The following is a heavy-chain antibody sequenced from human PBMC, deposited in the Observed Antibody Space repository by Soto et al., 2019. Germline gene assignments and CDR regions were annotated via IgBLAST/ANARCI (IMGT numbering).Heavy chain of an antibody. CDR3: VKGNGWS. D-gene: IGHD6-19*01. CDR2: VKSKTDGGTT. Sequence: GGSLRLSCAASGFTFTNAWMNWVRQAPGKGLEWVGRVKSKTDGGTTDYAAPVKGRFTISRDDSKNTLYLQMNGLKTDDTAVYYCVKGNGWSWGQGTLVTVSS. J-gene: IGHJ4*02. CDR1: GFTFTNAW. V-gene: IGHV3-15*07.